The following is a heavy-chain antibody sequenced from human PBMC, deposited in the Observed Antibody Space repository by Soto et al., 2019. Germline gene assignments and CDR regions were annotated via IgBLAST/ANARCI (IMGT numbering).Heavy chain of an antibody. CDR3: MRESPANSWYFDL. D-gene: IGHD6-25*01. CDR2: ISSSGSII. J-gene: IGHJ2*01. Sequence: QVQLVESGGGLVKPGGSLRLSCAASGFTFSDYYMSWIRQAPGKGLEWDSYISSSGSIIYYADSVKGRFTISRDNAKNSGDLQMNSLRAEDTAVYYCMRESPANSWYFDLWGRGTLVTVSS. V-gene: IGHV3-11*01. CDR1: GFTFSDYY.